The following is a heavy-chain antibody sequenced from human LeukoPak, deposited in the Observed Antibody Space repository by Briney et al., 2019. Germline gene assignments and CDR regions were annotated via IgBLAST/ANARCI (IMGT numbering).Heavy chain of an antibody. D-gene: IGHD2-2*01. Sequence: GASVKVSCKASGYTFTSYGISWVRQAPGQGLEWMGWISAYNGNTNYAQKLQGRVTMTTDTSTSTAYMELRSLRSDDTAVYYCARDNLAPAAIVGFGAFDIWGQGTMVTVSS. J-gene: IGHJ3*02. V-gene: IGHV1-18*01. CDR3: ARDNLAPAAIVGFGAFDI. CDR1: GYTFTSYG. CDR2: ISAYNGNT.